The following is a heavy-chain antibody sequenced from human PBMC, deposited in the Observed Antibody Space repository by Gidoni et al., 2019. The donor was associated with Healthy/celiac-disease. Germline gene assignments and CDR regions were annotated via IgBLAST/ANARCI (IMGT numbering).Heavy chain of an antibody. D-gene: IGHD6-6*01. CDR1: GGTFSSYA. CDR2: IIPIFGTA. J-gene: IGHJ6*02. V-gene: IGHV1-69*01. CDR3: ARGRSSSSRVTHYYYGMDV. Sequence: QVQLVQSGAEVKKPGSSVKVSCKASGGTFSSYAISWVRQAPGQGLEWMGGIIPIFGTANYAQKFQGRVTITADESTSTAYMELSSLRSEDTAVYYCARGRSSSSRVTHYYYGMDVWGQGTTVTVSS.